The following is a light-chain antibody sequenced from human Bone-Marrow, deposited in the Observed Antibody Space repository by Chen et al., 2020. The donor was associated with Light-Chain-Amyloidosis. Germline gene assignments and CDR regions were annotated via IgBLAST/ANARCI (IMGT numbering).Light chain of an antibody. J-gene: IGLJ3*02. V-gene: IGLV6-57*01. CDR2: EDD. CDR3: QSXXXSSQGV. CDR1: SGSIATNY. Sequence: NFMLTQXXXVSXXPGKTVMISCTRSSGSIATNYVQWYQQRPGSSPTTVIYEDDQRPFXVPDXXXGSXXRSSNSASLTISGLXTEXEXDYYXQSXXXSSQGVFGGGTKLTVL.